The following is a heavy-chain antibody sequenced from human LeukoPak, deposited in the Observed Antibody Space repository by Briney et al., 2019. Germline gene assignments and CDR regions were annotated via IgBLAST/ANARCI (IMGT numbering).Heavy chain of an antibody. J-gene: IGHJ6*02. Sequence: SETLSLTCTVSGGSISSDFWSWIRQPPGKGLEWIGYIHYSGSTNYNPSLKSRVTISVDTSKNQFSLKLNSVTAADTAVYYCARPYYCGSGSYWSGKHYCGMDVWGQGTTVTVSS. CDR2: IHYSGST. CDR1: GGSISSDF. CDR3: ARPYYCGSGSYWSGKHYCGMDV. V-gene: IGHV4-59*08. D-gene: IGHD3-10*01.